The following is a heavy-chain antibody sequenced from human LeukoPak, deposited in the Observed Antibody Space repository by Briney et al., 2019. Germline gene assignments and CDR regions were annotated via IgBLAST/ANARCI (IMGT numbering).Heavy chain of an antibody. J-gene: IGHJ6*02. CDR1: GYTFTGYY. D-gene: IGHD4-17*01. CDR2: INPNSGGT. Sequence: GASAKVSCKASGYTFTGYYMHWVRQAPGQGLEWMGWINPNSGGTNYAQKFQGWVTMTRDTSISTAYMELSRLRSDDTAVYYCATPTVTNYYYGMDVWGQGTTVTVSS. V-gene: IGHV1-2*04. CDR3: ATPTVTNYYYGMDV.